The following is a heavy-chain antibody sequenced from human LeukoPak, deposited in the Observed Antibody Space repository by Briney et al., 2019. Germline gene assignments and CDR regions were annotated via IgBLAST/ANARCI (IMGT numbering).Heavy chain of an antibody. V-gene: IGHV3-48*03. CDR3: ARAAGYSSGWDYWYFDL. CDR1: GFSFSSYE. D-gene: IGHD6-19*01. CDR2: ISNSDSTT. Sequence: GGSLRLSCAASGFSFSSYEMTWVRQALGRGLEWLSYISNSDSTTYYADSVKGRFTISRDNAKNSLYLQMNSLRAEDTALYYCARAAGYSSGWDYWYFDLWGRGTLVTVSS. J-gene: IGHJ2*01.